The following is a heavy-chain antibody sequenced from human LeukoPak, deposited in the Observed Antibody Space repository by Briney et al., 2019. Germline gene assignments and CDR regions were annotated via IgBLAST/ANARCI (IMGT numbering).Heavy chain of an antibody. CDR3: ASPSQVVAVIKGAFDI. D-gene: IGHD2-15*01. J-gene: IGHJ3*02. Sequence: GASVKVSCKASGGTFSSYAISWVRQAPGQGLEWMGGIIPIFGTANYAQKFQGRVTITADESTSTAYMELSSLRSEDTAVYYCASPSQVVAVIKGAFDIWGQGTMVTVSS. CDR2: IIPIFGTA. CDR1: GGTFSSYA. V-gene: IGHV1-69*13.